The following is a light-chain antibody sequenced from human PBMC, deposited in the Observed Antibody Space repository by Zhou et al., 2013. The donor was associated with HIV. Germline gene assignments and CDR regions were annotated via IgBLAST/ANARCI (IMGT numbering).Light chain of an antibody. CDR1: QGINSW. Sequence: DIQMTQSPSSVSASVGDTVTITCRASQGINSWLAWYQQSPGKAPKLLIYGASTLQSGVPSRFSGSGSGTDFTLTITSLEPDDFATYFCQQSYGTMTFGQGTRVEIK. CDR3: QQSYGTMT. CDR2: GAS. V-gene: IGKV1-12*01. J-gene: IGKJ5*01.